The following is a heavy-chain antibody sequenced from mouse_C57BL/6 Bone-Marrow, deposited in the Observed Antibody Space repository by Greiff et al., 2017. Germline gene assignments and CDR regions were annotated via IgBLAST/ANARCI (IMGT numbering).Heavy chain of an antibody. CDR1: GYTFTSYW. J-gene: IGHJ3*01. Sequence: QVQLQQPGAELVMPGASVKLSCKASGYTFTSYWMHWVKQRPGQGLEWIGEIDPSDSYPNYNQKFKGKSTLTVDKSSSTAYMQLSSLTSEVSAVYYCARSWFAYWGQGTRGTVSA. CDR3: ARSWFAY. V-gene: IGHV1-69*01. CDR2: IDPSDSYP.